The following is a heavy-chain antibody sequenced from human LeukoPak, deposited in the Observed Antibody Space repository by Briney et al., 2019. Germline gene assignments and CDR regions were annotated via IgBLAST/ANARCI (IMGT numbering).Heavy chain of an antibody. V-gene: IGHV3-23*01. D-gene: IGHD2-21*02. J-gene: IGHJ5*02. CDR3: AKVPVPPAYCGGDCWEGLWFDP. CDR2: ISGNAGST. CDR1: GFTFSSYA. Sequence: GGSLRLSCAASGFTFSSYAMSWVRQAPGKGLEWVSLISGNAGSTYYADSVKGRFTISRDNSKNTLYLQMNSLRAEDTAVYYRAKVPVPPAYCGGDCWEGLWFDPWGQGTLVTVSS.